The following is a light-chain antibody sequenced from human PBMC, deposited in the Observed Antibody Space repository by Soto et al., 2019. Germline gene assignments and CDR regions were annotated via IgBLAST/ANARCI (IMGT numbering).Light chain of an antibody. CDR2: SNN. V-gene: IGLV1-44*01. CDR1: SSNIGSNT. J-gene: IGLJ2*01. Sequence: QSVLTQPPSASGTPGQRVTISCSGSSSNIGSNTVNWYQQLLGTAPKLLIYSNNQRPSGVPDRFSGSKSGTSASLAISGLQSEDEADYYCAAWDDSLNGLFGGGTKVTVL. CDR3: AAWDDSLNGL.